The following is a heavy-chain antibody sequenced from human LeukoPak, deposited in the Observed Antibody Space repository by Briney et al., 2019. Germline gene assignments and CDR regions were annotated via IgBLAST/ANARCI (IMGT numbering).Heavy chain of an antibody. CDR1: GFTFSSTY. CDR3: AKGSKRYLDY. Sequence: GGSLRLSCAASGFTFSSTYMSWVRHAPGKGLEWGSLIYSGGSTYYTDSVKGRFTISRDNSENTLYFQMNSLTAEDTAVYYCAKGSKRYLDYWGQGTLVTVSS. J-gene: IGHJ4*02. CDR2: IYSGGST. V-gene: IGHV3-66*01.